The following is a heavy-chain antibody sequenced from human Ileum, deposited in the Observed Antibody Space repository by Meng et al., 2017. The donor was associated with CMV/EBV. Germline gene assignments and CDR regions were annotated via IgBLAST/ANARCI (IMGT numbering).Heavy chain of an antibody. Sequence: QMPLQESGPGLVKPSETLSLPCIVSGDSISGYHWTWIRKPAGKGLEWIGRLRTSGTTDHNPSLKSRVTLSIDTSKNQFSLKLNSVTAADTAVYYCGRAGARGVPVDMWGQGTLVTVSS. CDR2: LRTSGTT. CDR1: GDSISGYH. J-gene: IGHJ4*02. V-gene: IGHV4-4*07. CDR3: GRAGARGVPVDM. D-gene: IGHD3-10*01.